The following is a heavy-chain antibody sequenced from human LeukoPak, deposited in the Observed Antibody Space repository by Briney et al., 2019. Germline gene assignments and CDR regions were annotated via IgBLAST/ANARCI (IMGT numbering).Heavy chain of an antibody. D-gene: IGHD5-12*01. CDR2: IYYSGST. V-gene: IGHV4-39*07. CDR1: GGSISSSSYY. Sequence: SETLSLTCTVSGGSISSSSYYWGWIRQPPGKGLEWIGSIYYSGSTYYNPSLKSRVTISVDTSKNQFSLKLSSVTAADTAVYYCARGRRYSGSRRWFDPWGQGTLVTVSS. J-gene: IGHJ5*02. CDR3: ARGRRYSGSRRWFDP.